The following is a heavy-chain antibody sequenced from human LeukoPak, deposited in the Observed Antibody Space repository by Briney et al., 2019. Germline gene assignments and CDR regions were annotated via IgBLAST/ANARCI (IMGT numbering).Heavy chain of an antibody. D-gene: IGHD5-24*01. V-gene: IGHV4-39*07. Sequence: SETLSLTCIVSGGFISNTIYYWAWIRQPPGEGLEWIGSIHYSGKTYYYPSFKSRVTISVDTSKNQFSLKLSSVTAADTAVYYCARERRDGYSAEGGDAFDIWGQGTMVTVSS. CDR2: IHYSGKT. J-gene: IGHJ3*02. CDR3: ARERRDGYSAEGGDAFDI. CDR1: GGFISNTIYY.